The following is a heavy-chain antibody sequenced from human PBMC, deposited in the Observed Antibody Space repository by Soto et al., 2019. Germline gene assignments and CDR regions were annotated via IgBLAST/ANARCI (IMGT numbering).Heavy chain of an antibody. J-gene: IGHJ4*02. CDR3: ARRPSYYYDSSGFDPFDY. Sequence: SETLSLTCTVSGGSISSSSYYWGWIRQPPGKGLEWIGSIYYSGSTYYNPSLKSRVTISVDTSKSQFSLKLSSVTAADTAVYYCARRPSYYYDSSGFDPFDYWGQGTLVTVSS. CDR1: GGSISSSSYY. V-gene: IGHV4-39*01. CDR2: IYYSGST. D-gene: IGHD3-22*01.